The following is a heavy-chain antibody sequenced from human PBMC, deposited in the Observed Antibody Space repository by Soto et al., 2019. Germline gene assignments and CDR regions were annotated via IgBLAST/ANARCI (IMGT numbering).Heavy chain of an antibody. Sequence: GGSLRLSCAASGFTFSSYIMTWVRQAPGKGLEWVSVISGSGGTTYYADSVKGRFTISRDNSKNTLYLQMNSLRAEDTAVYYCAKDIVVVPSTIDRDWFDPWGQGTLVTVSS. J-gene: IGHJ5*02. V-gene: IGHV3-23*01. CDR3: AKDIVVVPSTIDRDWFDP. CDR2: ISGSGGTT. D-gene: IGHD2-2*01. CDR1: GFTFSSYI.